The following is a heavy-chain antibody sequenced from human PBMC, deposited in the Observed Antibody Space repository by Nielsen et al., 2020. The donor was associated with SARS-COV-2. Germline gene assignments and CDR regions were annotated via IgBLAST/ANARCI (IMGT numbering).Heavy chain of an antibody. D-gene: IGHD6-19*01. CDR2: INHSGST. J-gene: IGHJ4*02. CDR3: ARGHPDSSGIAVAGTDFDY. Sequence: WIRQPPGKGLEWIGEINHSGSTNYNPSLKSRVTISVDTSKNQFSLKLSSVTAAGTAVYYCARGHPDSSGIAVAGTDFDYWGQGTLVTVSS. V-gene: IGHV4-34*01.